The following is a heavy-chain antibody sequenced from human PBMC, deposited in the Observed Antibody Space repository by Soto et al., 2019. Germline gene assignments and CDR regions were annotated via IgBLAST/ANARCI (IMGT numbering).Heavy chain of an antibody. CDR2: ISYDGSNK. V-gene: IGHV3-30-3*01. CDR3: ARESSSWYVPDY. CDR1: GFTFSSYA. Sequence: GGSLRLSCAASGFTFSSYAMHWVRQAPGKGLEWVAVISYDGSNKYYADSVKGRFTISRDNSKNTLYLQMNSLRAEDTAVYYCARESSSWYVPDYWGQGTLVTVSS. D-gene: IGHD6-13*01. J-gene: IGHJ4*02.